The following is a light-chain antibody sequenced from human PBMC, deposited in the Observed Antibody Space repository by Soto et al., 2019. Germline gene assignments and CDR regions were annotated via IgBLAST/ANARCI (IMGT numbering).Light chain of an antibody. CDR3: CSYAGNSLWV. CDR1: SSDVGGYNY. J-gene: IGLJ3*02. CDR2: DVS. V-gene: IGLV2-11*01. Sequence: QSVLTQPRSVSGSPGQSVTISCTGTSSDVGGYNYVSWYQQHPGKAPKLVIYDVSKWPSGVPDRFSGSKSGNTASLTISGLLAEDEADYYCCSYAGNSLWVFGGGTKLTVL.